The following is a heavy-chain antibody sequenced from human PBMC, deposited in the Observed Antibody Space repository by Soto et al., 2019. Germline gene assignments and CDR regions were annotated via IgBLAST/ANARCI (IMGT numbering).Heavy chain of an antibody. CDR3: ARDLARDYDDSATYDFDL. D-gene: IGHD3-16*01. J-gene: IGHJ4*02. CDR2: FSPRGGSA. CDR1: GYNFTTHY. Sequence: GASVKVSCKASGYNFTTHYIHWLRQAPGQGPEWMGVFSPRGGSADFAPTFHGRVTMAGTPSANTVYTELHSLKSEDTAMYYCARDLARDYDDSATYDFDLWGQGTPVTVSS. V-gene: IGHV1-46*03.